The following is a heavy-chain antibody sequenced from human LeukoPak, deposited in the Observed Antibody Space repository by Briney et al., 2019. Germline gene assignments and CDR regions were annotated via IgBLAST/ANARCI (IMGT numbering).Heavy chain of an antibody. Sequence: KSGGSLRLSCAASGFTFSDYYMSWIRQAPGKGLEWVSYISSSGSTIYYADSVKGRFTISRDNAKNSLYLQMNSLRAEDTAVYYCARYIVPIFIRDYYYGMDVWGQGTTVTVSS. D-gene: IGHD2-8*01. V-gene: IGHV3-11*01. J-gene: IGHJ6*02. CDR2: ISSSGSTI. CDR3: ARYIVPIFIRDYYYGMDV. CDR1: GFTFSDYY.